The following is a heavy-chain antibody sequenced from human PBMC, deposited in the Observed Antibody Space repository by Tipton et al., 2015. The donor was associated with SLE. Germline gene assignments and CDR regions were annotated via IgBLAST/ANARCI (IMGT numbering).Heavy chain of an antibody. D-gene: IGHD2-21*01. Sequence: SLRLSCAASGFTFSSYGMHWVRQAPGKGLEWVAFIRYDGSNKYYADSVKGRFTISRDNSKTTLYLQMNSLRVEDTAVYYCAKDPAYCGGDCYGFDYWGQGALVTVSS. V-gene: IGHV3-30*02. CDR2: IRYDGSNK. CDR1: GFTFSSYG. J-gene: IGHJ4*02. CDR3: AKDPAYCGGDCYGFDY.